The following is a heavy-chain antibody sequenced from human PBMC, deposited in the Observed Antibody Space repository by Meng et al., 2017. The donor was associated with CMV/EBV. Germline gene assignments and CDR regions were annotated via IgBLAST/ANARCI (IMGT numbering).Heavy chain of an antibody. Sequence: GESLKISCAASGSTFSSYAMHWVRQAPGKGLEWVAVISYDGSNKYYADSVKGRFTISRDNSKNTLYLQMNSLRAEDTAVYYCARDYYGSGTDGFDYWGQGTLVTVSS. J-gene: IGHJ4*02. CDR3: ARDYYGSGTDGFDY. D-gene: IGHD3-10*01. V-gene: IGHV3-30-3*01. CDR1: GSTFSSYA. CDR2: ISYDGSNK.